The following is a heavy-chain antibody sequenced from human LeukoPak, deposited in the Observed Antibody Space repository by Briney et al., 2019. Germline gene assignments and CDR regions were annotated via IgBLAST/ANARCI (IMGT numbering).Heavy chain of an antibody. D-gene: IGHD3-3*01. Sequence: ASVKVSCKASGYTFTSYYMHWVRQAPGQGLEWMGIINPSGGSTSYAQKFQGRVTMTRDMSTSTVYMELSSLRSEDTAVYYCARSDTIFNWFDRWGQGTLVTVSS. CDR2: INPSGGST. CDR3: ARSDTIFNWFDR. J-gene: IGHJ5*02. V-gene: IGHV1-46*01. CDR1: GYTFTSYY.